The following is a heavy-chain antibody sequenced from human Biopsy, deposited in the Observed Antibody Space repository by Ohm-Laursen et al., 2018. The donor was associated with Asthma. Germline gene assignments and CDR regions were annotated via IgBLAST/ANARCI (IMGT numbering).Heavy chain of an antibody. V-gene: IGHV1-2*06. Sequence: ASVKVSCKASGYPFIGYHIHWMRQAPGQGLEWMGRINPNNGATNYAQKFQGRVTMTRDTSISTAYMEVSRLRSDDTAVYYCARGQKSAGDRWFDPWGQGTLVTVSS. J-gene: IGHJ5*02. CDR3: ARGQKSAGDRWFDP. CDR2: INPNNGAT. CDR1: GYPFIGYH. D-gene: IGHD6-13*01.